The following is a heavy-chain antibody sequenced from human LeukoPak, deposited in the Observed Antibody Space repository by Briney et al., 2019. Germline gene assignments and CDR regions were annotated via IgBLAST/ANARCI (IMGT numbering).Heavy chain of an antibody. CDR1: GFTFSSYE. V-gene: IGHV3-48*01. D-gene: IGHD5-18*01. CDR3: ARAGVRIQLWGGWFDP. Sequence: PGGSLRLSCAASGFTFSSYEMNWVRQAPGKGLEWVSYISSSSSTIYYADSVKGRFTISRDNAKNSLYLQMNSLRAEDTAVYYCARAGVRIQLWGGWFDPWGQGTLVTVSS. CDR2: ISSSSSTI. J-gene: IGHJ5*02.